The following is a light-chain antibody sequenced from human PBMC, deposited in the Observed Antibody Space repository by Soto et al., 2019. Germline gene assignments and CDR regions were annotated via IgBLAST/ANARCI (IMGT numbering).Light chain of an antibody. CDR2: WAS. CDR1: ESVLYSSNNKNY. J-gene: IGKJ1*01. V-gene: IGKV4-1*01. Sequence: DIVMTQSPDSRAVSLVERATINFKAGESVLYSSNNKNYLAWYQQKPGQPPKLLIYWASTRQSGVPDRFSGSGSGTDFTLTISSLQAEDVAVYYCQQYYSTPRTFGQGTKVDIK. CDR3: QQYYSTPRT.